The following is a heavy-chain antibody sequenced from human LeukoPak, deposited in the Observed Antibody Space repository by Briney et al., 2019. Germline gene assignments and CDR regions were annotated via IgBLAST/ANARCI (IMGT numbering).Heavy chain of an antibody. CDR3: ARATEPGSSTWDWFDP. CDR1: GGSIRSSSYY. D-gene: IGHD2-2*01. J-gene: IGHJ5*02. V-gene: IGHV4-39*07. CDR2: IYYGGST. Sequence: SETLSLTCTVSGGSIRSSSYYWGWIRQPPGKGQEWIGNIYYGGSTYYNPSLKSRVTTSIDTSKNQFSLKLSSVTAADTAVYYCARATEPGSSTWDWFDPWGQGTLVTVSS.